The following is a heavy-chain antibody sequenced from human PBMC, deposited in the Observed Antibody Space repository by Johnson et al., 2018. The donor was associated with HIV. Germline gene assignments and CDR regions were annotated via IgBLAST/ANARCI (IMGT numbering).Heavy chain of an antibody. D-gene: IGHD5-18*01. CDR3: ARYGYRPEAAFDI. CDR2: ISWNSGSL. J-gene: IGHJ3*02. V-gene: IGHV3-9*01. Sequence: VQLVESGGGLVQPGRSLRLSCAASGFTFDDYAMHWVRQAPGKGLEWVSGISWNSGSLGYADSVKGRFTISRDNAKNTLYVQMNSLRAEDTAVYYCARYGYRPEAAFDIWGQGTMVTVSS. CDR1: GFTFDDYA.